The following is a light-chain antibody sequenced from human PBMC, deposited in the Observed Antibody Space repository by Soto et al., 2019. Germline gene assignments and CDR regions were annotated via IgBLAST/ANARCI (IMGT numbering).Light chain of an antibody. Sequence: EIVLTQSPGTLSLSPGERATLSCMASQSVSSSFLAWYQQKPGQAPRLLLYGASNRATGIPYRFSGSGSGTDFTLTISRLATEDLAVYYCQQYVTSPWAFGQGTKVAIE. CDR2: GAS. CDR1: QSVSSSF. V-gene: IGKV3-20*01. CDR3: QQYVTSPWA. J-gene: IGKJ1*01.